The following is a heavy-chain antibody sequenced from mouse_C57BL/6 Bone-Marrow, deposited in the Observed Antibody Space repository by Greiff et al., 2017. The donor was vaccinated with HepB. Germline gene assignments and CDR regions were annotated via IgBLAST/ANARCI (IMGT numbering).Heavy chain of an antibody. V-gene: IGHV2-5*01. Sequence: QVQMQQSGPGLVQPSQSLSITCTVSGFSLTSYGVHWVRQSPGKGLEWLGVIWRGGSTDYNAAFMSRLSITKDNSKSQVFFKMNSLQADDTAIYYCAKKGYSNYYAMDYWGQGTSVTVSS. CDR1: GFSLTSYG. CDR3: AKKGYSNYYAMDY. D-gene: IGHD2-5*01. J-gene: IGHJ4*01. CDR2: IWRGGST.